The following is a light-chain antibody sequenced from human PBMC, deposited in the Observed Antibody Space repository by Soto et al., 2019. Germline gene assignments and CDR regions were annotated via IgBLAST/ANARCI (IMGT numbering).Light chain of an antibody. CDR3: QQYNSYSRT. Sequence: DIQMTQSPSTLSASVRDRVTITCRASQSISSWLAWYQQKPGEAPKLLIYDASSLESGVPSRFSGSGSGTEFTLTISSLQPDDFATYYCQQYNSYSRTFGQGTKVDIK. CDR2: DAS. V-gene: IGKV1-5*01. J-gene: IGKJ1*01. CDR1: QSISSW.